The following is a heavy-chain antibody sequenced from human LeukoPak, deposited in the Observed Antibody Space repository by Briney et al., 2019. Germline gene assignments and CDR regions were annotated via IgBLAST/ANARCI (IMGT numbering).Heavy chain of an antibody. D-gene: IGHD2-21*02. CDR1: GFTFSSYG. CDR2: ISGSGGST. CDR3: AESSVVTATSPPGY. J-gene: IGHJ4*02. Sequence: PGGSLRLSCAASGFTFSSYGMHWVRQAPGKGLEWVSGISGSGGSTYYADSVRGRFTISRDNSKNTLYLQMNSLRAEDTVVYYCAESSVVTATSPPGYWGQGTLVTVSS. V-gene: IGHV3-23*01.